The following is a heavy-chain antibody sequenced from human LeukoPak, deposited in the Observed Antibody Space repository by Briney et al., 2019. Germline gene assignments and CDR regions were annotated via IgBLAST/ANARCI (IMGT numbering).Heavy chain of an antibody. CDR1: GFTFSSYA. V-gene: IGHV3-23*01. D-gene: IGHD6-19*01. CDR2: ISGSGGST. J-gene: IGHJ4*02. Sequence: GGSLRLSCAAYGFTFSSYAMSWVRQAPGKGLEWVSAISGSGGSTYYADSVKGRFTISRDNSKNTLYLQMNSLRAEDTAVYYCAKFSKVAGLYFDYWGQGTLVTVSS. CDR3: AKFSKVAGLYFDY.